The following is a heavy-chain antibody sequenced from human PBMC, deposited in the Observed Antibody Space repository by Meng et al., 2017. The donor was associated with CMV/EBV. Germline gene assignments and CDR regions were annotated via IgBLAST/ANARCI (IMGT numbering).Heavy chain of an antibody. CDR3: ASRRDGYNVDY. CDR2: ISSSGSTI. V-gene: IGHV3-48*03. CDR1: GFTFSSYE. J-gene: IGHJ4*02. D-gene: IGHD5-24*01. Sequence: GESLKISCAASGFTFSSYEMNWVRQAPGKGLEWVSYISSSGSTIYYADSVKGRFTISRDNAKNSLYPQMNSLRAEDTAVYYCASRRDGYNVDYWGQGTLVTVSS.